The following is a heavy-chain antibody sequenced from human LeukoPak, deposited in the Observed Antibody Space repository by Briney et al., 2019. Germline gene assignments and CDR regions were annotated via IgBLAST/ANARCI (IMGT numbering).Heavy chain of an antibody. V-gene: IGHV5-51*01. J-gene: IGHJ6*03. CDR3: ARQNHYYYYMDV. CDR1: GYVFIRHW. CDR2: IHPEDSYS. Sequence: GESLKISCKASGYVFIRHWIGWVRQVPGKGLEWMGVIHPEDSYSRYNPAFQGQVTLSVDESTSTAYLQLSSLEASDTAIYYCARQNHYYYYMDVWGRGTAVTVSS.